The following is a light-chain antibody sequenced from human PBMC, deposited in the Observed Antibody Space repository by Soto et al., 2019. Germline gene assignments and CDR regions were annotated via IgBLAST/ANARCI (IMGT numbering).Light chain of an antibody. V-gene: IGLV2-14*01. CDR1: GGDVGGYNY. Sequence: QSVLTQPASVSGSPGQSITISCAGTGGDVGGYNYVSRYQQHPGKAPKLMIYEVIRRPSGISNRFSGSKSGNTASLTISTLQAEDEAEYYCSSYTTSSTVVFGGGTKLTVL. CDR3: SSYTTSSTVV. J-gene: IGLJ3*02. CDR2: EVI.